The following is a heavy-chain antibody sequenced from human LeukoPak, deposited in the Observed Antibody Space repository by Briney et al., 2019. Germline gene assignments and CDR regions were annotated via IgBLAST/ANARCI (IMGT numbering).Heavy chain of an antibody. CDR3: ARRYCSGGSCHEGFDP. V-gene: IGHV4-59*01. J-gene: IGHJ5*02. CDR1: GGSISSYY. Sequence: SETLSLTCTVSGGSISSYYWSWIRQPPGKGLEWIGYINYSGSTNYNPSLKRRVTISVDTSKNQFSLKVSSVTAADTAVYYCARRYCSGGSCHEGFDPWGQGTLVTVSS. CDR2: INYSGST. D-gene: IGHD2-15*01.